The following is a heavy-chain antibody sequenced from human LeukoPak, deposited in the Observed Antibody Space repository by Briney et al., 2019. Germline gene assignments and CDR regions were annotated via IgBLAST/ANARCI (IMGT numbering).Heavy chain of an antibody. Sequence: GGSLRLSCATSGFTFSNAWMNWVRQAPGKGLEWVGRIRSNSDGGTIDYAAPVKGRFTLSRDDSKTTLYLQMNSLQTEDTAVYYCSPDFYYSTWGQGTLVTGSS. V-gene: IGHV3-15*07. CDR1: GFTFSNAW. CDR2: IRSNSDGGTI. J-gene: IGHJ5*02. CDR3: SPDFYYST. D-gene: IGHD3-22*01.